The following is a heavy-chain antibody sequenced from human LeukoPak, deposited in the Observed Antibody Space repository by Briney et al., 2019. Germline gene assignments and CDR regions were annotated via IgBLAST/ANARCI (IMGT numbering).Heavy chain of an antibody. Sequence: GGSLRLSCAASGFAVSTNYMSWVRQAPGKGPEWVSLIYSGGSTYYAGSVKGRFTISRDNSKNTLYLQMNSLRDDDTAVYYCARDAGVRGVRDGDIWGPGTMVTVSS. V-gene: IGHV3-66*01. D-gene: IGHD3-10*01. CDR2: IYSGGST. CDR1: GFAVSTNY. J-gene: IGHJ3*02. CDR3: ARDAGVRGVRDGDI.